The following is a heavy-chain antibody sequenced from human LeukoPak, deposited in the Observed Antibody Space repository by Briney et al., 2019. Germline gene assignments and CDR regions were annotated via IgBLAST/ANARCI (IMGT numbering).Heavy chain of an antibody. J-gene: IGHJ6*03. CDR1: DGSINDNKYF. D-gene: IGHD3-3*01. V-gene: IGHV4-39*02. CDR3: VREFNWHYGSGDSFYDYFMDV. Sequence: SETLSLTCSVSDGSINDNKYFWGWVRQPARKGLEWIGSIYYMGHTHYCASFGSLVTMTVDRSKSQFSLRLTSVTAADTAVYFCVREFNWHYGSGDSFYDYFMDVWGKGTAVTVSS. CDR2: IYYMGHT.